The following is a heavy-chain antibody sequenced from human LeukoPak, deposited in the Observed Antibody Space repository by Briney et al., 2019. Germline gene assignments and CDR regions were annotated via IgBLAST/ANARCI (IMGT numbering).Heavy chain of an antibody. CDR1: GFTFSSYA. CDR2: ISSNGGST. CDR3: ARVMTAITNWFDP. V-gene: IGHV3-64*04. J-gene: IGHJ5*02. Sequence: GGSLRLSCSASGFTFSSYAMHWVRQAPGKGLEYVSAISSNGGSTYYADSVKGRFTISRDNSKNTLYLQMNNLRAEDTAVYYCARVMTAITNWFDPWGQGTLVTVSS. D-gene: IGHD2-21*02.